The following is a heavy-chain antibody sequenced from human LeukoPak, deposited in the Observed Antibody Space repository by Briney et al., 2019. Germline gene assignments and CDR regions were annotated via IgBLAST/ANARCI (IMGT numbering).Heavy chain of an antibody. Sequence: ASVKVSCKASGDTFTSYDINWVRLATGQGLEWMGWMNPNSGNTGYAQKFQGRVTMTRNTSISTAYMELSSLRSEDTAVYYCARATEPARYYYYMDVWGKGTTVTISS. V-gene: IGHV1-8*01. CDR2: MNPNSGNT. D-gene: IGHD1-26*01. CDR3: ARATEPARYYYYMDV. CDR1: GDTFTSYD. J-gene: IGHJ6*03.